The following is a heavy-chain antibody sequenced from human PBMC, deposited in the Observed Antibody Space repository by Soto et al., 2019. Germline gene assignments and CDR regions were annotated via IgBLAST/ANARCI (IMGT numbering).Heavy chain of an antibody. J-gene: IGHJ6*02. CDR1: GFTFDDYA. CDR3: AKDGCSSTSCPSDYYYYYGMDV. CDR2: ISWDGGST. D-gene: IGHD2-2*01. Sequence: GGSLRLSCAASGFTFDDYAMHWVRQAPGKGLEWVSLISWDGGSTYYADSVKGRFTISRDNSKNSLYLQMNSLRAEDTALYYCAKDGCSSTSCPSDYYYYYGMDVWGQGTTVTVS. V-gene: IGHV3-43D*04.